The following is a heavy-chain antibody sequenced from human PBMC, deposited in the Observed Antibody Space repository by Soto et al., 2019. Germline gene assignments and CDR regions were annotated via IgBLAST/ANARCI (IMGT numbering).Heavy chain of an antibody. Sequence: SVKVPCTASGGSFISYAIIWGRRAPGQGLEWMGGIIPIFGTANYAQKFQGRVTITADESTSTAYMELSSLRSEDTAVYCCTRSYYASSGNLYFDYWGQGTLVTVSS. CDR3: TRSYYASSGNLYFDY. J-gene: IGHJ4*02. V-gene: IGHV1-69*13. CDR1: GGSFISYA. CDR2: IIPIFGTA. D-gene: IGHD3-22*01.